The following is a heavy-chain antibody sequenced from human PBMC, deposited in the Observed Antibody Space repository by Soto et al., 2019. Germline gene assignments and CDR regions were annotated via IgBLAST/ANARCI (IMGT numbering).Heavy chain of an antibody. CDR2: INHSGST. CDR1: GGSFSGYY. V-gene: IGHV4-34*01. Sequence: QVRLQQWGAGLLKPSETLSLTCAVYGGSFSGYYWSWIRQPPGKGLEWIGEINHSGSTNYNPSLKSRVTISVDTSKNQFSLKLSSVTAADTAVYYCARSYCSGGSCPPYYFDYWGQGTLVTVSS. CDR3: ARSYCSGGSCPPYYFDY. D-gene: IGHD2-15*01. J-gene: IGHJ4*02.